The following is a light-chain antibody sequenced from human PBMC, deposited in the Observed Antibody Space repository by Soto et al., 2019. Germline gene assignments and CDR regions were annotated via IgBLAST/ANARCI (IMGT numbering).Light chain of an antibody. CDR3: QQYNNWPPFT. Sequence: EIVMTQSPATLSVSPGERATLSCRASQSVSSNLAWYQQKPGKAPRLLIYGSSTSATSIPARFSGSGSGTEFTLTISSLQSEDFAVYYCQQYNNWPPFTFGPGTKVDLK. CDR1: QSVSSN. CDR2: GSS. V-gene: IGKV3-15*01. J-gene: IGKJ3*01.